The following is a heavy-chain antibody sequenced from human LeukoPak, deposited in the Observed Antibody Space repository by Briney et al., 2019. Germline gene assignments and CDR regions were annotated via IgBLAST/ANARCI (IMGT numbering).Heavy chain of an antibody. CDR1: GGPFSGYF. V-gene: IGHV4-34*01. J-gene: IGHJ4*02. CDR2: IHNSGTT. CDR3: ARRYYYNLGSFPFDF. D-gene: IGHD3-10*01. Sequence: SETLSLTCAVSGGPFSGYFWSWIRQSSGKGPGWIGEIHNSGTTNYNPSLNSRVTISEDTSKNQFYLNLSSVTAADTAVYYCARRYYYNLGSFPFDFWGQGTLVTVSS.